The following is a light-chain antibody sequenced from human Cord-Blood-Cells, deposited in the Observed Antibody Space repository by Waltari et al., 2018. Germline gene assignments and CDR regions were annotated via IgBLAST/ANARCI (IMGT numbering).Light chain of an antibody. J-gene: IGLJ7*01. V-gene: IGLV2-23*01. CDR2: EGS. CDR3: CSYAGSSTV. Sequence: QSALTQPASVSGSPGQSITISCTGTSSDGGSSNLVSLYQQHPGKAPKLMIYEGSKRPSGVSNRFSGSKSGNTASLTISGLQAEDEADYYCCSYAGSSTVFGGGTQLTVL. CDR1: SSDGGSSNL.